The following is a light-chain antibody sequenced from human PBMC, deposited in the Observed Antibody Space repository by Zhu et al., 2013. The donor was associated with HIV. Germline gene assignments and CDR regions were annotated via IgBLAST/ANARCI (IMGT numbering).Light chain of an antibody. V-gene: IGKV1D-13*01. Sequence: IQMTQSPSSLSASVGDRVTITCRASQGISNYLAWYQQKPGKVPKLLIYDVSDLESGVPSRFSGSGSGTDFTLTINSLQPEDFATYYCQHVNENSAFGPGTKVDI. CDR1: QGISNY. CDR2: DVS. J-gene: IGKJ3*01. CDR3: QHVNENSA.